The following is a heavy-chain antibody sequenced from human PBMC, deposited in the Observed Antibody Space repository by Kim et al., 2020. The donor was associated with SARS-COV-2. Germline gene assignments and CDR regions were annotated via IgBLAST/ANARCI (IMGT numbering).Heavy chain of an antibody. CDR1: GFTFDDYA. V-gene: IGHV3-9*01. D-gene: IGHD3-10*01. CDR3: AKDMGVRGVSMGIYYYYGMDV. J-gene: IGHJ6*02. Sequence: GGSLRLSCAASGFTFDDYAMHWVRQAPGKGLERVSGISWNSGSIGYAASVKGRFTISRDNAKNSLYLQMNSLRAEDTALYYCAKDMGVRGVSMGIYYYYGMDVWGQGTTVTVSS. CDR2: ISWNSGSI.